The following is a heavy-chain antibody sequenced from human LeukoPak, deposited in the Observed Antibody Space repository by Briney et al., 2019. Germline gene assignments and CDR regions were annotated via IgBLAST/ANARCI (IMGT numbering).Heavy chain of an antibody. D-gene: IGHD3-10*01. CDR2: IYYSGSA. J-gene: IGHJ4*02. Sequence: SETLSLTCTVSGGSISSSYWSWIRQPPGKGLEWIGYIYYSGSANYNPSLKGRVTISVDTSKNQFSLKLSSVTAADTAVYYCARLERRSMVRGVGAIDYWGQGTLVTVSS. CDR1: GGSISSSY. V-gene: IGHV4-59*12. CDR3: ARLERRSMVRGVGAIDY.